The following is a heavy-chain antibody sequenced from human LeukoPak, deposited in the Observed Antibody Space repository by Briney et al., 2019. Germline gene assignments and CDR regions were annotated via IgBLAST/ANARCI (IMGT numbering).Heavy chain of an antibody. V-gene: IGHV4-34*01. Sequence: SETLSLTCGVYGGSLSDYSWSWIRQPPGKGLEFIGEITQSVNTNYNPSLKTRVTISVEMSKNQVSLRLSSVTAADTAVYYCARQGGSYYAIDDWGKGTLVTVSS. CDR3: ARQGGSYYAIDD. D-gene: IGHD1-26*01. CDR1: GGSLSDYS. CDR2: ITQSVNT. J-gene: IGHJ4*02.